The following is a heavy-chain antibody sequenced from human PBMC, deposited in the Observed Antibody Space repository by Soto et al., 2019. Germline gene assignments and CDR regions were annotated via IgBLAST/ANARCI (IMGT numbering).Heavy chain of an antibody. V-gene: IGHV3-23*01. CDR1: GFTFSSYA. CDR3: ARETYYYGVDV. J-gene: IGHJ6*02. CDR2: MSGSGGMT. Sequence: PGGSLRLSCAASGFTFSSYAMNWVRQAPGKGLEWVSTMSGSGGMTYYADSVKGRFTISRDNSKNTLYLQMNSLRAEDTAVYYCARETYYYGVDVWGQGTTVTVSS.